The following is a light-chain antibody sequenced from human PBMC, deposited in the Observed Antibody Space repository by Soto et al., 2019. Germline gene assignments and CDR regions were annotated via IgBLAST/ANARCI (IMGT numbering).Light chain of an antibody. CDR3: SSYTISSTSIV. CDR2: AGS. CDR1: SSDVGGYNY. Sequence: QSVLTQPASVSGSPGQSITLSCIGTSSDVGGYNYVSWYQHHPGKAPKLMIYAGSNRPSGVSDRFSGSKSGSTASLTISGLLAEDESDYFCSSYTISSTSIVFGGGTKLTVL. V-gene: IGLV2-14*03. J-gene: IGLJ3*02.